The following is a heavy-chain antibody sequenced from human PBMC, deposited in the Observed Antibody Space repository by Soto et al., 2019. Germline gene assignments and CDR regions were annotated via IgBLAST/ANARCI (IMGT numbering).Heavy chain of an antibody. CDR3: ARLYTYGYYHFDH. V-gene: IGHV4-31*03. Sequence: SETLSLTCTVSGDSISGGNYYWTWIRQHPGRGLEWIGYIYYTGTTHYSPSHQSRVTMSVDTSKNQISLTLTSLTPADTAVYFCARLYTYGYYHFDHWGQGTLVTVSS. CDR2: IYYTGTT. J-gene: IGHJ4*02. D-gene: IGHD3-22*01. CDR1: GDSISGGNYY.